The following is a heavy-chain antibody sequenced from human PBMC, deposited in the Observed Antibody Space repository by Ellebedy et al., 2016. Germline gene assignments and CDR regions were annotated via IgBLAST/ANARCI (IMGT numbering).Heavy chain of an antibody. J-gene: IGHJ6*02. CDR2: IIPILGIA. Sequence: ASVKVSCKASGYTFTSYDINWVRRATGQGLEWMGRIIPILGIANYAQKFQGRVTITADKSTSTAYMELSSLRSEDTAVYYCARGEYYYDSSGYYGLVGYYYGMDVWGQGTTVTVSS. D-gene: IGHD3-22*01. V-gene: IGHV1-69*04. CDR1: GYTFTSYD. CDR3: ARGEYYYDSSGYYGLVGYYYGMDV.